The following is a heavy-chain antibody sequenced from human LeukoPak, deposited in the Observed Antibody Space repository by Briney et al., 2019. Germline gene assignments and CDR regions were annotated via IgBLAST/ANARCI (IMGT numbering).Heavy chain of an antibody. D-gene: IGHD6-19*01. J-gene: IGHJ4*02. CDR1: GGSISSYY. CDR3: ARSRGGYSSGWYRGYFDY. V-gene: IGHV4-4*07. CDR2: IYTTGST. Sequence: SETLSLTCTVSGGSISSYYWTWIRQPAGKGLEWIGRIYTTGSTSYNPSLKSRVIMSVDKSKNQFSLKLSPVTAADTAVYYCARSRGGYSSGWYRGYFDYWGQGTLVTVSS.